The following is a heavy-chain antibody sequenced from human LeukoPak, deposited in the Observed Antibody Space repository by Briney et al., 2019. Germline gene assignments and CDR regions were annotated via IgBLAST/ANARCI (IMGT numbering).Heavy chain of an antibody. J-gene: IGHJ6*02. CDR1: GFTFSSYG. Sequence: GGSLRLSCAASGFTFSSYGMHWVRQAPGKGLEWVAFIRYDGSNKYYADSVKGRFTISRDNSKNTLYLQMSSLRAEDTAVYYCAKDPLYSVAGPPRYYGMDVWGQGTTVTVSS. D-gene: IGHD6-19*01. V-gene: IGHV3-30*02. CDR3: AKDPLYSVAGPPRYYGMDV. CDR2: IRYDGSNK.